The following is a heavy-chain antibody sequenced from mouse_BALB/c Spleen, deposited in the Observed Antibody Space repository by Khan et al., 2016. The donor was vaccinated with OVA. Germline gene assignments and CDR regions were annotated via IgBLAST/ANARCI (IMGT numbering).Heavy chain of an antibody. CDR2: IGPGSGSA. CDR1: GYTFTSYW. V-gene: IGHV1S41*01. Sequence: DLVEPGASVKLSCKASGYTFTSYWINWIKERPGQGLEWIGQIGPGSGSAYYNELFKGKATLTVDTASSTVYIQLSSLSSEDSAVYFCARSSYYGRGLYAIAYWGQGTSVTVSS. D-gene: IGHD1-1*01. J-gene: IGHJ4*01. CDR3: ARSSYYGRGLYAIAY.